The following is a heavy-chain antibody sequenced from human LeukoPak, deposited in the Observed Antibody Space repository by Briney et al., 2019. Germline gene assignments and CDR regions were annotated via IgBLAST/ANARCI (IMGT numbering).Heavy chain of an antibody. V-gene: IGHV1-69*13. D-gene: IGHD6-6*01. CDR1: GGTFSSYA. CDR3: ARGTKQLYDAFDI. J-gene: IGHJ3*02. Sequence: SVKVSCKASGGTFSSYAISWVRQAPGQGLEWMGGIIPIFGTANYAQKFQGRVTITADESTSTAYMELSSLRSEDTAVYYCARGTKQLYDAFDIWGRGTMVTVSS. CDR2: IIPIFGTA.